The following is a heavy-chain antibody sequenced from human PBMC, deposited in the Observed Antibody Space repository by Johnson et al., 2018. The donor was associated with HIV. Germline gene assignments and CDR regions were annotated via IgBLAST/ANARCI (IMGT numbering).Heavy chain of an antibody. V-gene: IGHV3-66*01. CDR1: GFTVSSNY. CDR2: IYSGGST. Sequence: VQLVESGGGVVQPGRSLRLSCAASGFTVSSNYMSWVRQAPGKGLEWVSVIYSGGSTYYADSVKGRFTISRDNSKNTLYLPMNSLRAGDTAVYYCARDTHGEGAFDIWGQGTMVTVSS. CDR3: ARDTHGEGAFDI. D-gene: IGHD3-10*01. J-gene: IGHJ3*02.